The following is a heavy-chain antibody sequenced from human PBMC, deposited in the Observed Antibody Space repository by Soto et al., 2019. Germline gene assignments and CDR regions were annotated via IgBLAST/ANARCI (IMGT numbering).Heavy chain of an antibody. V-gene: IGHV3-30-3*01. D-gene: IGHD3-9*01. Sequence: GGSLRLSCAASGFTFSSYAMHWVRQAPGKGLEWVAVISYDGSNKYYADSVKGRFTISRDNSKNTLYLQMNSLRAEDTAVYYCARDLSDDMIVLRYFDWLFQVDYWGQGTLVTVSS. J-gene: IGHJ4*02. CDR2: ISYDGSNK. CDR3: ARDLSDDMIVLRYFDWLFQVDY. CDR1: GFTFSSYA.